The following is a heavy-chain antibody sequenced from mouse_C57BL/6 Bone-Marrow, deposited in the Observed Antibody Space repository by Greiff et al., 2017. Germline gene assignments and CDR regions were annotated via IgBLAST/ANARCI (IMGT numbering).Heavy chain of an antibody. CDR3: AKNLLYSNYLYYGV. D-gene: IGHD2-5*01. V-gene: IGHV2-5*01. Sequence: QVHVKQSGPGLVQPSQSLSITCTVSGFSLTSYGVHWVRQSPGKGLEWLGVIWRGGSTDYNAAFMSRLSITKDNSKSQVFFKLNSLQSDDTAISYCAKNLLYSNYLYYGVWGTGTTVTVSS. CDR1: GFSLTSYG. CDR2: IWRGGST. J-gene: IGHJ1*03.